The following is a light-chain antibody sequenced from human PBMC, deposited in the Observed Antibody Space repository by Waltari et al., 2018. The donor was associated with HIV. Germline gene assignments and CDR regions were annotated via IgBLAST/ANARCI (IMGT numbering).Light chain of an antibody. Sequence: QPDLTQPPSVSGTPGQRLTIPCSANNSNIGRTFVYWSRQVPGTAPSLLVYRNDQRPSGVVDRFSGSRSGASASLVISGLRVDDEGDYYCASWDDGLRGHVFGGGTTVSV. CDR3: ASWDDGLRGHV. CDR1: NSNIGRTF. J-gene: IGLJ1*01. V-gene: IGLV1-47*01. CDR2: RND.